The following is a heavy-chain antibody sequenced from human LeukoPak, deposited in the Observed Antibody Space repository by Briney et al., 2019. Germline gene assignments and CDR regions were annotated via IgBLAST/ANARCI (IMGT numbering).Heavy chain of an antibody. CDR3: ARGYDYVWGSYRPYDY. D-gene: IGHD3-16*02. CDR1: GFTFSSNY. V-gene: IGHV3-66*02. Sequence: GGSLRLSCAASGFTFSSNYMSWVRQAPGKGLEWVSVIYSGGSTYYSDSLEGRFTISRDNSKNTLYLQMNSLRAEDTAVYYCARGYDYVWGSYRPYDYWGQGTLVTVSS. J-gene: IGHJ4*02. CDR2: IYSGGST.